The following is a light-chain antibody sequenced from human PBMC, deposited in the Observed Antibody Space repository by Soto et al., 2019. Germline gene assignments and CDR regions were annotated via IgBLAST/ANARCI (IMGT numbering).Light chain of an antibody. CDR1: QSVSSSY. Sequence: EIVLTQSPGTLSLSPGERATSSCGASQSVSSSYSAWYQQKPGQAPRLLIYGASSRATGIPDRFSGSGYGTDFTLTISRLEPEDFAVYYCHKYGSSPYSFGQGTKLEIK. CDR3: HKYGSSPYS. V-gene: IGKV3-20*01. J-gene: IGKJ2*01. CDR2: GAS.